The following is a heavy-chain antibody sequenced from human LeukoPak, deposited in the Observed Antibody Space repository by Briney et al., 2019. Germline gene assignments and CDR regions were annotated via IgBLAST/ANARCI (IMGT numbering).Heavy chain of an antibody. D-gene: IGHD4-17*01. V-gene: IGHV1-46*01. J-gene: IGHJ4*02. Sequence: ASVKVSCKASGYTFTSYYMHWVRQAPGQGLEWMGIINPSGGSTSYAQKFQGRVTMTRDTSTSTVYMELSSLRSEDTAVYSCARATSRRESRSGDSFDYWGQGTLVTVSS. CDR2: INPSGGST. CDR1: GYTFTSYY. CDR3: ARATSRRESRSGDSFDY.